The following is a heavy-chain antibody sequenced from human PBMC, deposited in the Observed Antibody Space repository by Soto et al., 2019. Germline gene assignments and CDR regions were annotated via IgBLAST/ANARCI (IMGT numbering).Heavy chain of an antibody. CDR2: IYYSGST. J-gene: IGHJ4*02. CDR1: GGSISSYY. CDR3: ARDAGPGIAAAGTDY. V-gene: IGHV4-59*01. D-gene: IGHD6-13*01. Sequence: SETLSLTCTVSGGSISSYYWSWIRQPPGKGLEWIGYIYYSGSTNYNPSLKSRVTISVDTSKNQFSLKLSSVTAADTAVYYCARDAGPGIAAAGTDYWGQGTLVTVSS.